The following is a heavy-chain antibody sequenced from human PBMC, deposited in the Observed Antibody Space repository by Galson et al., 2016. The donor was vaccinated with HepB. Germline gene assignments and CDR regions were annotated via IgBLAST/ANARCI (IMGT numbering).Heavy chain of an antibody. CDR1: GFSFSSYA. CDR2: ITGRATST. CDR3: AKDPQWTTSSRGAFDV. V-gene: IGHV3-23*01. J-gene: IGHJ3*01. D-gene: IGHD6-6*01. Sequence: SLRLSCAASGFSFSSYAMSWVRQAPGKGLEWVSTITGRATSTYHADSVEGRFTISRDNSKRTLYLQMNGLRAEDTAVYYCAKDPQWTTSSRGAFDVWGQGTMLTVS.